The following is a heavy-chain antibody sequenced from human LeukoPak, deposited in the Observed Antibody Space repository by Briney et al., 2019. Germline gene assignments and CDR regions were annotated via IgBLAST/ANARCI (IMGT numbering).Heavy chain of an antibody. CDR2: ISAYNGNT. J-gene: IGHJ6*02. CDR1: GYTFTSYG. V-gene: IGHV1-18*01. Sequence: ASVKVSCKASGYTFTSYGISWVRQAPGRGLEWMGWISAYNGNTNYAQKLQGRVTMTTDTSTSTAYMELRSVRSDDTAVYYCARAPRIVSPYYYYYGMDVWGQGTTVTVSS. CDR3: ARAPRIVSPYYYYYGMDV. D-gene: IGHD3-16*02.